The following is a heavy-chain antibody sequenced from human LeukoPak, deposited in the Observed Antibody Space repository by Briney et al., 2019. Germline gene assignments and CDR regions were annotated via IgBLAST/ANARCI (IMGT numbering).Heavy chain of an antibody. Sequence: SVKVSCKASGGTFSSYAISWVRQAPGQGLEWMGGIIPIFGTANYAQKFQGRVTITADKSTSTAYMELSSLRSEDTAVYYCARTYYDFWSGYSHYYYYYMDVWGKGTTVTISS. J-gene: IGHJ6*03. CDR3: ARTYYDFWSGYSHYYYYYMDV. V-gene: IGHV1-69*06. CDR1: GGTFSSYA. CDR2: IIPIFGTA. D-gene: IGHD3-3*01.